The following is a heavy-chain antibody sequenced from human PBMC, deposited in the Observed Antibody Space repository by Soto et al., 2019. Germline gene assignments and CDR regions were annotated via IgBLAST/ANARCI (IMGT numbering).Heavy chain of an antibody. CDR3: AKNNRYCSSTKCFVFDY. CDR1: GFTFNNYW. D-gene: IGHD2-2*01. CDR2: IKQDGSEK. V-gene: IGHV3-7*01. Sequence: EVQLLESGGGLVQPGGSLRLACAASGFTFNNYWMSCVRQAPGKGLEWVANIKQDGSEKYYVDSVKGRFTISRDNAKKSLYLQMNSLRAEDTAVYYCAKNNRYCSSTKCFVFDYWGQGTLVTVSS. J-gene: IGHJ4*02.